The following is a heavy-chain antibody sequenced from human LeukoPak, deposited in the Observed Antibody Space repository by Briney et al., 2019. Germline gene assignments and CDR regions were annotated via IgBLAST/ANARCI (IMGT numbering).Heavy chain of an antibody. CDR3: ARESYYDILTGYYSDYFDY. CDR2: INTNSGGT. V-gene: IGHV1-2*02. Sequence: ASVTVSCKASVYTFTGYYMHWVRQAPGQGLEWMGWINTNSGGTNYAQKFQGRVTMTRDTSISTAYMELSRLRSDDTAVYYCARESYYDILTGYYSDYFDYWRQGTLVTVSS. J-gene: IGHJ4*02. CDR1: VYTFTGYY. D-gene: IGHD3-9*01.